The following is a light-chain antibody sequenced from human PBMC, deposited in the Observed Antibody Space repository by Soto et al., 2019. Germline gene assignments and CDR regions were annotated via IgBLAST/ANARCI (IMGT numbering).Light chain of an antibody. CDR1: SSNIGAGYD. J-gene: IGLJ2*01. CDR3: QSYDISLSGSWV. CDR2: GNT. V-gene: IGLV1-40*01. Sequence: QSVLTQPPSMSGAPGQRVTISCTGSSSNIGAGYDVHWYQQLPGTAPKLLIYGNTNRPSGVPDRFSGSKSGTSASLAITGLQAEDEADYYSQSYDISLSGSWVFGGGTKLTVL.